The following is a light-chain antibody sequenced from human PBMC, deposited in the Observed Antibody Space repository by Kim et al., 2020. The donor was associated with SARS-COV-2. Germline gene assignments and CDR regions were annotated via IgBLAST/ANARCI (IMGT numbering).Light chain of an antibody. V-gene: IGKV3-15*01. CDR3: QQYNDWRT. CDR1: QNIRDN. Sequence: SGSRGERASLSCRASQNIRDNLAWYQQKPGQAPRLLVYDASTRANDIPARFSGSGSGTEFTLTISSLQSEDCALYYCQQYNDWRTFGQGTKVDIK. J-gene: IGKJ1*01. CDR2: DAS.